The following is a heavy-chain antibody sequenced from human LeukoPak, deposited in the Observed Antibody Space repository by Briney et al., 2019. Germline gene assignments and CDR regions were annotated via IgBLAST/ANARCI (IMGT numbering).Heavy chain of an antibody. CDR1: GFTFSSYA. J-gene: IGHJ4*02. CDR3: AKDLLTMVTDY. V-gene: IGHV3-23*01. Sequence: GGSLRLSCAASGFTFSSYAMSWVRQAPGKGLEWVSGVSGSGGSTYYADSVKGRFTISRDNSNDTLYLQMNSLRAEDTAVYYCAKDLLTMVTDYWGQGTLVTVSS. CDR2: VSGSGGST. D-gene: IGHD3-10*01.